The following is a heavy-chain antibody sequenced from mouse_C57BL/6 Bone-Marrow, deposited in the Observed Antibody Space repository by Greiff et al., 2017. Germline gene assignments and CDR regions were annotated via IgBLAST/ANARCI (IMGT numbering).Heavy chain of an antibody. Sequence: DVMLVESGGDLVKPGGSLKLSCAASGFTFSSYGMSWVRQTPDKRLEWVATISSGGSYTYYPDSVKGRFTISRDNAKNTLYLQMSSLKSEDTAMYYSASRDYGYDQAMDYWGQGTSVTVSS. V-gene: IGHV5-6*02. CDR3: ASRDYGYDQAMDY. CDR1: GFTFSSYG. D-gene: IGHD2-2*01. J-gene: IGHJ4*01. CDR2: ISSGGSYT.